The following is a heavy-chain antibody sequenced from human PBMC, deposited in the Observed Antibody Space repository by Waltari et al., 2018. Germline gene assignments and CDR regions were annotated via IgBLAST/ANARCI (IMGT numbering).Heavy chain of an antibody. V-gene: IGHV3-11*04. CDR2: ISSDDNDI. J-gene: IGHJ6*02. CDR3: ARGGFSYGYNFYYGLDV. Sequence: TWIRQAPGKGLQWVSYISSDDNDIFYADSVKGRFTISRDNTKNLLYLEMNSLRAEDTGVYFCARGGFSYGYNFYYGLDVWGQGTTVTVSS. D-gene: IGHD5-12*01.